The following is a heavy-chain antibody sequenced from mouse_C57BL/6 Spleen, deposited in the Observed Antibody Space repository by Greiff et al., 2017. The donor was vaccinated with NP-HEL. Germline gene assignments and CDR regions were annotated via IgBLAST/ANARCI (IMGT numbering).Heavy chain of an antibody. CDR2: IWSDGST. J-gene: IGHJ3*01. CDR3: ARSYDGYYGWCAD. D-gene: IGHD2-3*01. V-gene: IGHV2-6*03. CDR1: GFSLTSYG. Sequence: QVQLKESGPGLVAPSQSLSITCTVSGFSLTSYGVHWVRQPPGKGLEWLVVIWSDGSTTYNSALKSRLSISKDNSKSQVFLKMNRLQTDDTAMYYCARSYDGYYGWCADWGQGTLVTVSA.